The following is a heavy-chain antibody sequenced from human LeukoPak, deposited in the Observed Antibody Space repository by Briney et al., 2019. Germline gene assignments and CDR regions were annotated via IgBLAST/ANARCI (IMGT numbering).Heavy chain of an antibody. Sequence: PSETLSLTCTVSGYSISSGYYWGWIRQPPGKGLEWIGSIYHSGSTYYNPSLKSRVTISVDKSKNQFSLKLSSVTAADTAVYYCARVIRPTSVGAQWGYAFDIWGQGTMVTVSS. V-gene: IGHV4-38-2*02. CDR1: GYSISSGYY. CDR3: ARVIRPTSVGAQWGYAFDI. CDR2: IYHSGST. J-gene: IGHJ3*02. D-gene: IGHD1-26*01.